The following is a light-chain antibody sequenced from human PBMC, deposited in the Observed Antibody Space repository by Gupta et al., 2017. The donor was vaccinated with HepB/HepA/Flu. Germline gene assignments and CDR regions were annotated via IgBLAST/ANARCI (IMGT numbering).Light chain of an antibody. J-gene: IGKJ4*01. CDR2: GAS. Sequence: DIQMTQSPSSVSASVGDRVTITCRASQGISSWLAWYQQKPGKAPKLLIYGASSWQSGVQSRFSGSGSEKDFTLTISSRQQEEFATYYCQQANSFRALAFGGGTKVEIK. V-gene: IGKV1D-12*01. CDR3: QQANSFRALA. CDR1: QGISSW.